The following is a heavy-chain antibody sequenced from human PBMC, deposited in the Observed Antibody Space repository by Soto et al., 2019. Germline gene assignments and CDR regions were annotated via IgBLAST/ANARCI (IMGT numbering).Heavy chain of an antibody. D-gene: IGHD2-21*02. V-gene: IGHV3-30*18. J-gene: IGHJ2*01. CDR2: ISYDGSNK. Sequence: GGSLRLSCAASGFTFSSYGMHWVRQAPGKGLEWLSLISYDGSNKYYADSVKGRFTISRDNSKNTLYLQMNSLRAEDTAVYYCAKGLAYCGGDCYSHFDLWGRGTLVTVSS. CDR3: AKGLAYCGGDCYSHFDL. CDR1: GFTFSSYG.